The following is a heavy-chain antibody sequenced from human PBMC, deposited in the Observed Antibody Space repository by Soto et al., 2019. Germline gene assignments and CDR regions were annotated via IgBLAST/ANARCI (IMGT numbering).Heavy chain of an antibody. CDR1: GFTFSSYG. D-gene: IGHD3-22*01. CDR3: ARDEYYYDSSGYSFDY. CDR2: IWYDGSNK. V-gene: IGHV3-33*01. Sequence: GGSLRLSCAASGFTFSSYGMHWVRQAPGKGLEWVAVIWYDGSNKYYADSVKGRFTISRDNSKNTLYLQMNSLRAEDTAVYYCARDEYYYDSSGYSFDYWGQGTLVTVSS. J-gene: IGHJ4*02.